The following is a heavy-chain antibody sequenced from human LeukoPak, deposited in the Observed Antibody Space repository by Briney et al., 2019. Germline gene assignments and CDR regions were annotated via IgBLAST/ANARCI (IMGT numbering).Heavy chain of an antibody. CDR3: ARLRGNAFDI. V-gene: IGHV3-21*01. Sequence: GGSLRLSCAPSGFTFSSYSMNWVRQAPGKGLEWVSSISSSSSYIYYADSVKGRFTISRDNAKNSLYLQMNSLRAEDTAVYYCARLRGNAFDIWGQGTMVTVSS. D-gene: IGHD3-16*01. CDR2: ISSSSSYI. J-gene: IGHJ3*02. CDR1: GFTFSSYS.